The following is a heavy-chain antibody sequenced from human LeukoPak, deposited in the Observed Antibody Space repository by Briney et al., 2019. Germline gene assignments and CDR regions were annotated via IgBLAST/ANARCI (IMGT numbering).Heavy chain of an antibody. D-gene: IGHD1-26*01. J-gene: IGHJ4*02. CDR1: GYTFTSYG. CDR3: ARVLVGTADFDY. Sequence: ASVKVSCKASGYTFTSYGISWVRQAPGQGLEWMGWISAYNGNTNYAQKLQGRVTMTRDTSTSTVYMELSSLRSEDTAVYYCARVLVGTADFDYWGQGTLVTVSS. V-gene: IGHV1-18*01. CDR2: ISAYNGNT.